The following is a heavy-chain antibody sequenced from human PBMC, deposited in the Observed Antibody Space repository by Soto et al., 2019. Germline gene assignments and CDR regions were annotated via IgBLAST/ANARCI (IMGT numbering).Heavy chain of an antibody. V-gene: IGHV1-69*13. CDR3: ARHRVYCGGHCYSLYGMDV. J-gene: IGHJ6*02. CDR1: GGTFSSYA. D-gene: IGHD2-21*02. Sequence: SVEVSCKXSGGTFSSYAISWVRQAPGQGLEWMGGIIPIFGTANYAQKFQGRVTITADESTSTAYMELSSLRSEDTAVYYCARHRVYCGGHCYSLYGMDVWGQGTTVTVSS. CDR2: IIPIFGTA.